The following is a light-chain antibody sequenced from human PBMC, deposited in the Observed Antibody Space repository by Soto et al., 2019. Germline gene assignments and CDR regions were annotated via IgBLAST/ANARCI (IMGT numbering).Light chain of an antibody. CDR3: QQYNNWPYT. V-gene: IGKV3-15*01. CDR2: RAS. J-gene: IGKJ2*01. Sequence: EIVMTQSPATLSVSPGGSATLSCRASQHVSSNFAWYRQKPGQAPTLLIYRASTRATGIPARFSGSGSGTEFTLTISTPKSEDFAVYYCQQYNNWPYTFGQGTKLEIK. CDR1: QHVSSN.